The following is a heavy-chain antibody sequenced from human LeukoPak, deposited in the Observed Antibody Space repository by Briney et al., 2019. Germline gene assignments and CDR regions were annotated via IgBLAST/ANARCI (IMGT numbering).Heavy chain of an antibody. J-gene: IGHJ4*02. V-gene: IGHV4-34*01. CDR1: GGSFSGYY. D-gene: IGHD3-22*01. Sequence: SETLSLTCAVYGGSFSGYYWSWIRQPPGKGLEWIGEINHSGSTNYNPSLKSRVTISVDTSKNQFSLKLSSVTAADTAVYYCARGHPYYYDSSGYYYLDYWGQGTLVTVSS. CDR3: ARGHPYYYDSSGYYYLDY. CDR2: INHSGST.